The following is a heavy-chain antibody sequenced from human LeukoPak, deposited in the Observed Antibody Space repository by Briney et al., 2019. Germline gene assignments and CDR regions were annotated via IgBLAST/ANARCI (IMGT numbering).Heavy chain of an antibody. Sequence: PGGSLRLSCAASGFTFSNYNMNWVRQAPGKGLEWVSFISSSSGNTIYYADSVKGRFTISRDDAKSSLYLQMNSLRVEDTAVYYCARGYGDIDYWGQGTLVTVSS. CDR3: ARGYGDIDY. J-gene: IGHJ4*02. V-gene: IGHV3-48*01. CDR1: GFTFSNYN. D-gene: IGHD4-17*01. CDR2: ISSSSGNTI.